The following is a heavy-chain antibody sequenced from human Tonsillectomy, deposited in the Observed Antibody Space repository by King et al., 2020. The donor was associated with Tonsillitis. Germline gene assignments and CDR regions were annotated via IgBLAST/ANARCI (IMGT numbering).Heavy chain of an antibody. CDR3: AREYCSSTDCYFYDY. D-gene: IGHD2-2*01. CDR2: IYYSGST. Sequence: VQLQESGPGLVKPSETLSLTCTVSGGSMSSHYWSWVRQTQGKGLEWIGYIYYSGSTKYNPSLRSRGTMSMDTSKNQFSLKLTSVTAADTAVYYCAREYCSSTDCYFYDYWGQGTLVTVSS. J-gene: IGHJ4*02. V-gene: IGHV4-59*11. CDR1: GGSMSSHY.